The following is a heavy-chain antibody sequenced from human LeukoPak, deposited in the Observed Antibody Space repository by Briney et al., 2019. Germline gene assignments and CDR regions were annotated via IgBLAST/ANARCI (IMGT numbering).Heavy chain of an antibody. Sequence: SGTLSLTCTVSGGSISNYYWSWIRQPPGKGLEWIGYVYYNGVTHYNPSLQSRISISVDMSKNQFSLKVTSVTAADTAVYYCARDSGTCSTSSCSDYLDYWGQGTLVTVSS. D-gene: IGHD2-2*01. CDR2: VYYNGVT. V-gene: IGHV4-59*01. CDR3: ARDSGTCSTSSCSDYLDY. J-gene: IGHJ4*02. CDR1: GGSISNYY.